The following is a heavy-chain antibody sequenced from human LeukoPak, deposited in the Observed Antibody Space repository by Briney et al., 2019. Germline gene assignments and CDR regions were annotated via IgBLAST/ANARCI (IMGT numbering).Heavy chain of an antibody. J-gene: IGHJ4*02. CDR2: ISGSGGST. CDR1: GFTFSSYA. Sequence: GGSLTLSCAASGFTFSSYAMSWVRQAPGKGLAWVSAISGSGGSTYYADSVKGRFTISRDNSKNTLYLQMNSLRAEDTAVYYCAKDLHDYVWGSYRWGQDYWGQGTLVTVSS. V-gene: IGHV3-23*01. D-gene: IGHD3-16*02. CDR3: AKDLHDYVWGSYRWGQDY.